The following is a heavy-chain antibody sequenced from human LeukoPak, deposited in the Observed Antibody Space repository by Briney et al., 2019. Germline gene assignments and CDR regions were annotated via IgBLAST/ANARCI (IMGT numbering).Heavy chain of an antibody. CDR1: GYTFTSYG. CDR2: ISAYNGNT. J-gene: IGHJ3*02. D-gene: IGHD2-15*01. CDR3: ARDLEVVARTPDAFDI. V-gene: IGHV1-18*01. Sequence: ASVKVSCKASGYTFTSYGISWVRQAPGEGLEWMGWISAYNGNTNYAQKLQGRVTMTTDTSTSTAYMELRSLRSDDTAVYYCARDLEVVARTPDAFDIWGQGTMVTVSS.